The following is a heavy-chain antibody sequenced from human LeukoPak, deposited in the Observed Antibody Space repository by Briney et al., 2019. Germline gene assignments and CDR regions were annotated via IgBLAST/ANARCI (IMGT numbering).Heavy chain of an antibody. CDR1: GGSISSYY. Sequence: SETLSLTCTVSGGSISSYYWSWIRQPPGKGLEWIGYIYYSGSTNYNPSLKSRVTISVDTSKNQFSLKLSSVTAADTAVYYCAIYDIGYCSGGSCPSIFDYWGQGTLVTVSS. CDR2: IYYSGST. CDR3: AIYDIGYCSGGSCPSIFDY. V-gene: IGHV4-59*08. J-gene: IGHJ4*02. D-gene: IGHD2-15*01.